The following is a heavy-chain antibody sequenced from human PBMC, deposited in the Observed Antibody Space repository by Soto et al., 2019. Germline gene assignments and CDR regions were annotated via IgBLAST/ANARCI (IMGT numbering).Heavy chain of an antibody. D-gene: IGHD3-3*01. CDR2: ISYDGSNK. Sequence: QVQLVESGGGVVQPGRSLRLSCAASGFTFSSYGMHWVRQAPGKGLEWVAVISYDGSNKYYADSVKGRFTISRDNSKNTLYLQMNSLRAEDTAVYYCAKILYGTYYDFWSGYYYGMDVCGQGTTVTVSS. J-gene: IGHJ6*02. CDR3: AKILYGTYYDFWSGYYYGMDV. V-gene: IGHV3-30*18. CDR1: GFTFSSYG.